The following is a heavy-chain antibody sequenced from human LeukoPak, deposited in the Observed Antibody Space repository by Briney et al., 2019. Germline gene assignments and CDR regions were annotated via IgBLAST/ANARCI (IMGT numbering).Heavy chain of an antibody. CDR2: ISSSSSYI. CDR3: ARGSGSPTYYFDY. D-gene: IGHD1-26*01. Sequence: GGSLRLSRAASGFTYRSYSMHWVRQAPGKGLEWVSSISSSSSYIYYADSVKGRFTISRDNAKNSLYLQMNSLRAEDTAVYYCARGSGSPTYYFDYWGQGTLVTVSS. V-gene: IGHV3-21*01. J-gene: IGHJ4*02. CDR1: GFTYRSYS.